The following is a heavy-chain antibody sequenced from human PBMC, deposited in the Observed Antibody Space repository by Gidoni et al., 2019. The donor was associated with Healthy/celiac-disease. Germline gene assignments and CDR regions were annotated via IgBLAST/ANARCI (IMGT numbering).Heavy chain of an antibody. D-gene: IGHD4-17*01. V-gene: IGHV4-39*01. CDR3: ATTGGSGDYTAWFDP. Sequence: QLQLQESGPGLVKPSATLSLTCTVSGGSISSRSYYWGWIRPPPGKGLEWIGSIYYSGSTYYNPSLKSRVTISVDTSKNQFSLKLSSVTAADTAVYYCATTGGSGDYTAWFDPWGQGTLVTVSS. J-gene: IGHJ5*02. CDR2: IYYSGST. CDR1: GGSISSRSYY.